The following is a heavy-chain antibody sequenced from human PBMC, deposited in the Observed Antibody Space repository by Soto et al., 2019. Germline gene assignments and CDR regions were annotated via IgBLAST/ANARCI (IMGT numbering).Heavy chain of an antibody. V-gene: IGHV1-69*06. CDR1: GGTFSSYA. D-gene: IGHD3-3*01. Sequence: KVSCKASGGTFSSYAISWVRQAPGQGLEWMGGIIPIFGTANYAQKFQGRVTITADKSTSTAYMELSSLRSEDTAVYYCARGRFLEWLHYGMDVWGQGTTVTVSS. CDR3: ARGRFLEWLHYGMDV. CDR2: IIPIFGTA. J-gene: IGHJ6*02.